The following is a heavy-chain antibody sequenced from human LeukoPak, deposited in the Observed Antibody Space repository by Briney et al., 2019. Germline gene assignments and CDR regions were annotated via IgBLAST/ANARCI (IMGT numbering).Heavy chain of an antibody. CDR1: GYTFTSYD. D-gene: IGHD6-13*01. CDR2: MNPNSGNT. J-gene: IGHJ1*01. V-gene: IGHV1-8*01. Sequence: ASVKVSCKASGYTFTSYDINWVRQATGQGLEWMGWMNPNSGNTGYAQKFQGRVTMTRNTSISTAYMELSSLRSEDTAVYCCAVSSRYSSSWYNTPEYFQHWGQGTLVTVSS. CDR3: AVSSRYSSSWYNTPEYFQH.